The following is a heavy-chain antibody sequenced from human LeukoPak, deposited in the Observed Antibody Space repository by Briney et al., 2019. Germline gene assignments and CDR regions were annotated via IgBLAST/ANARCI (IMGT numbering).Heavy chain of an antibody. CDR2: ITGSGGAT. J-gene: IGHJ4*02. D-gene: IGHD3-9*01. CDR1: GFTFSNYA. Sequence: GGSLRLSCAASGFTFSNYAMSWVRQAPGKGLEWVSAITGSGGATYYADSAKGRFTISRDNSKNTLYLQINSLRAEDTAVYYCAKWGDYDVLTGYYDSDYWGQGTLVTVSS. V-gene: IGHV3-23*01. CDR3: AKWGDYDVLTGYYDSDY.